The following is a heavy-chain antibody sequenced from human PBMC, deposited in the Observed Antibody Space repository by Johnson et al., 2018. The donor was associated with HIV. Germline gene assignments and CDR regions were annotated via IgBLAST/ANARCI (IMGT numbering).Heavy chain of an antibody. D-gene: IGHD7-27*01. CDR1: GFTFDDYA. Sequence: VQLVESGGGLVQPGRSLRLSCAASGFTFDDYAMHWVRQVPGKGLEWVARINRKTDGGTTDYAAPVKGRFTISRDDSKNTLYLQLNSLKTEDTAVYYCTTPRPNWGWNAFEIWGRGTMVTVSS. J-gene: IGHJ3*02. CDR2: INRKTDGGTT. V-gene: IGHV3-15*01. CDR3: TTPRPNWGWNAFEI.